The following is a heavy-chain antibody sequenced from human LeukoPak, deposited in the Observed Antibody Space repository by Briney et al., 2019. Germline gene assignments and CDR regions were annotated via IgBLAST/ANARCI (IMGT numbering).Heavy chain of an antibody. CDR2: IIPIFGTA. D-gene: IGHD3-22*01. V-gene: IGHV1-69*05. J-gene: IGHJ4*02. Sequence: SVKVSCKASGGTFSSYAISWVRQAPGQGLEWMGRIIPIFGTANYAQQVQGRVTIPTAESTSTAYMELSSLRSEDTAVYYCARGYYDSSGTDYWGQGTLVTVSS. CDR1: GGTFSSYA. CDR3: ARGYYDSSGTDY.